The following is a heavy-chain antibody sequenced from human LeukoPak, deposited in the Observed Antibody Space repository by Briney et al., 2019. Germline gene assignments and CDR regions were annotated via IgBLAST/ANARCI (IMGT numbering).Heavy chain of an antibody. V-gene: IGHV3-43D*03. Sequence: PGGSLRLSCVASGFSFDDYVMHWVRQAPGKGLEWVCLISWDAAHIYYADSVKGRFTVSRDNSKQSLYLQIHSLRREDTAFYYCVKDRSIQVAGLQTWGQGTLVTVSS. CDR3: VKDRSIQVAGLQT. CDR2: ISWDAAHI. CDR1: GFSFDDYV. D-gene: IGHD5-12*01. J-gene: IGHJ5*02.